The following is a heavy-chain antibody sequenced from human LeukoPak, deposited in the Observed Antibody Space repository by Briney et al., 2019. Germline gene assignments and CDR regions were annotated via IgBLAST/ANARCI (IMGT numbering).Heavy chain of an antibody. CDR2: ISSKNYI. CDR1: GFTFSSFS. CDR3: ASESSVVVPAAKDI. V-gene: IGHV3-21*01. Sequence: GGSLRPSCAASGFTFSSFSMNWVRPAPGKGLGWVSSISSKNYIYYADSVKGRFTISRDNAKNSPYLQMNSLRAEDTAVYYCASESSVVVPAAKDIWGQGTMVTVSS. D-gene: IGHD2-2*01. J-gene: IGHJ3*02.